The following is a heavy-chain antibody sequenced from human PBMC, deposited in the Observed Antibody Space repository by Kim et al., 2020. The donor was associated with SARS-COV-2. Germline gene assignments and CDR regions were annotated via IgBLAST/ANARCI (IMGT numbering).Heavy chain of an antibody. J-gene: IGHJ4*02. CDR2: TRNKANSYTT. Sequence: GGSLRLSCAASGFTFSDHYMDWVRQAPGKGLEWVGRTRNKANSYTTEYAASVKGRFTISRDDSKNSLYLQMNSLKTEDTAVYYCARVSYSGSYYGVDYWGQGTLVTVSS. V-gene: IGHV3-72*01. CDR1: GFTFSDHY. CDR3: ARVSYSGSYYGVDY. D-gene: IGHD1-26*01.